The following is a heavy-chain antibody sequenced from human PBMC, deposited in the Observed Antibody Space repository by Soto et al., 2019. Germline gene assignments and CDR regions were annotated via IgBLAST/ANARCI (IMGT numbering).Heavy chain of an antibody. CDR1: GFTFSSYG. CDR2: IWYDGSNK. Sequence: QVQLVESGGGVVQPGRSLRLSCAASGFTFSSYGMHWVRQAPGKGLEWVAVIWYDGSNKYYADSVKGRFTISRDNSKNTLYLQMNSLRAEDTAVYYCARAGLYYDSTPGYWGQGTLVTVSS. D-gene: IGHD3-22*01. CDR3: ARAGLYYDSTPGY. J-gene: IGHJ4*02. V-gene: IGHV3-33*01.